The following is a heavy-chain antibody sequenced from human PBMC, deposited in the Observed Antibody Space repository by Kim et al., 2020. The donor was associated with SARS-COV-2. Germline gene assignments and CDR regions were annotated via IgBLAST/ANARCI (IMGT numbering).Heavy chain of an antibody. CDR2: ISWNSGSI. J-gene: IGHJ1*01. V-gene: IGHV3-9*01. Sequence: GGSLRLSCAASGFTFDDYAMHWVRQAPGKGLEWVSGISWNSGSIGYADSVKGRFTISRDSAKNSLYLQMNSLRAEDTALYYCAKDRPKKSAAGTMGSFQHCGQGTLVTVSS. CDR1: GFTFDDYA. CDR3: AKDRPKKSAAGTMGSFQH. D-gene: IGHD6-13*01.